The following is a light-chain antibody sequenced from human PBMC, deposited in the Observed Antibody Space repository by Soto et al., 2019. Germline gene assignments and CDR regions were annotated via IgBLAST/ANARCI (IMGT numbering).Light chain of an antibody. J-gene: IGKJ1*01. V-gene: IGKV1-8*01. CDR3: KQYYSYPRT. CDR1: QGISSY. CDR2: AAS. Sequence: AIRMTQSPSSFSASTGDRVTITCRASQGISSYLAWYQQKPGKAPKLLIYAASTLQSGAPSRFSGRGSGTDFTLTISGLQSEDFATYYCKQYYSYPRTFGQGTKGEI.